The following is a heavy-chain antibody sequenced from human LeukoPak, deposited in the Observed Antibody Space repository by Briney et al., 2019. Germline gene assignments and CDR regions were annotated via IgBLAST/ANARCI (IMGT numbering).Heavy chain of an antibody. J-gene: IGHJ4*02. D-gene: IGHD2-15*01. CDR2: INPNSGGT. V-gene: IGHV1-2*02. Sequence: ASVKVSCKASGYTFTGYYMHWVRQAPGQGLEWMGWINPNSGGTNYAQKFQGRVTMTRDTSISTAYMELSSLRSEDTAVYYCARDQLGYCSGGSCYGFDYWGQGTLVTVSS. CDR1: GYTFTGYY. CDR3: ARDQLGYCSGGSCYGFDY.